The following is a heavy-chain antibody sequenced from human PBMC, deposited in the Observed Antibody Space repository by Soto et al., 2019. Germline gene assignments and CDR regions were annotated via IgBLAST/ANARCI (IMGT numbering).Heavy chain of an antibody. V-gene: IGHV4-39*01. D-gene: IGHD1-26*01. CDR2: IYYSGST. Sequence: SEPLSPTCTFSGGSISKSSYHWGWIAQPPGRGLEWIGSIYYSGSTYYNPSLKSRVTISVDTSKNQFSLKLSSVTAADTAVYYCARHRESKWVRDFYDYYGMDVWGQGTTVT. CDR1: GGSISKSSYH. CDR3: ARHRESKWVRDFYDYYGMDV. J-gene: IGHJ6*02.